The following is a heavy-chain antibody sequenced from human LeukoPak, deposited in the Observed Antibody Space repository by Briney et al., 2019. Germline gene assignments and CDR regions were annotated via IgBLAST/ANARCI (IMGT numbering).Heavy chain of an antibody. CDR2: VFYTETTRTT. Sequence: SETLSLTCTVSGASISSYYWAWIRQPPGKGLEWIGYVFYTETTRTTNYNPSLKSRVTISVDTSKNQFSLTLSSVTAADTAVYYCARGTYYYYMDVWGKGTTVTISS. D-gene: IGHD1/OR15-1a*01. V-gene: IGHV4-59*01. CDR3: ARGTYYYYMDV. J-gene: IGHJ6*03. CDR1: GASISSYY.